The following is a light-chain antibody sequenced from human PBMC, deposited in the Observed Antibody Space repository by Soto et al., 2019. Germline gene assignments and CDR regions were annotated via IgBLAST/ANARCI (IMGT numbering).Light chain of an antibody. CDR1: QSVLYSSNNKNY. Sequence: DIVMTQSPDSLAVSLGERATINCKSSQSVLYSSNNKNYLLWYQQKPGQPPKLLIYWASTRESGVPDRFSGSGSGTDFTLTISSLQAEDVAVYYCQQYYTTPFTFGPGTKVDIK. CDR3: QQYYTTPFT. J-gene: IGKJ3*01. CDR2: WAS. V-gene: IGKV4-1*01.